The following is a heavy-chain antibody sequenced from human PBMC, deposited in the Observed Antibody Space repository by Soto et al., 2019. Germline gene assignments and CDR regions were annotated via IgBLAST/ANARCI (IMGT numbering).Heavy chain of an antibody. CDR1: GVSITSGAYY. Sequence: SETLSLTCTLSGVSITSGAYYWTWVRQHPGKGLEWIGYIYYNGNTYFSPSLKSRLTISIDTPKNQFSLKLSSVTAADTAMYYCARARLRAVYAFDFWGQGTMVTVSS. V-gene: IGHV4-31*03. J-gene: IGHJ3*01. CDR3: ARARLRAVYAFDF. D-gene: IGHD4-17*01. CDR2: IYYNGNT.